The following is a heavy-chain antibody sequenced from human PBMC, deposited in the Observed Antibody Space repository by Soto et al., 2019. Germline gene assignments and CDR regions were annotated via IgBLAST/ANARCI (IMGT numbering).Heavy chain of an antibody. V-gene: IGHV4-59*08. Sequence: QVQLQELGPGLVKPSETLSLTCTVSDDSSSSCKWSWIRQPPGRRLEWIGYIDSNGGTSYNPSLQSRVTISIDTSTKEFSLKLSSVTAADTAVYYCVRQGFGRLHGLVDVWGQGTTVTVSS. CDR2: IDSNGGT. CDR3: VRQGFGRLHGLVDV. CDR1: DDSSSSCK. J-gene: IGHJ6*02. D-gene: IGHD3-10*01.